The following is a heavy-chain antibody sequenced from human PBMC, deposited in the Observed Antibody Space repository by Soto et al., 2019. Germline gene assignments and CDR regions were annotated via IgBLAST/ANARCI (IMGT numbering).Heavy chain of an antibody. CDR2: INHSGST. CDR3: ARGILGRRRVPTGIVVVVDATKRFGYNWFDP. Sequence: SETLSLTCAVYGGSFSGYYWSWIRQPPGKGLEWIGGINHSGSTNYNPSLKSRVTISVDTSKNQFSLKLSSVTAAETAVYYCARGILGRRRVPTGIVVVVDATKRFGYNWFDPWGQGTLVTVSS. D-gene: IGHD2-15*01. V-gene: IGHV4-34*01. CDR1: GGSFSGYY. J-gene: IGHJ5*02.